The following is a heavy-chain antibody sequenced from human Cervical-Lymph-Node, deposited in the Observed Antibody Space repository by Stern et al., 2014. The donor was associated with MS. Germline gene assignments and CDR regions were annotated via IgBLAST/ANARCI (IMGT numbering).Heavy chain of an antibody. CDR2: IYHADSYT. V-gene: IGHV5-51*03. J-gene: IGHJ4*02. D-gene: IGHD6-19*01. Sequence: VQLVQSGAEVKKPGESLKISCKGSGYNFDSYWIGWVRQMPGKGPEWSVMIYHADSYTRYSPSFQGQITISADKSNSTAYLQWRSLMASDSAMYYCARRRFSSGPSDYWGQGTLVTVSS. CDR1: GYNFDSYW. CDR3: ARRRFSSGPSDY.